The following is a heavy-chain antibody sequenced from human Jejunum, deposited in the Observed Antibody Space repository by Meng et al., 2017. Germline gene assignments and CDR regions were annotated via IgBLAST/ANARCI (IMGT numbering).Heavy chain of an antibody. V-gene: IGHV1-8*01. CDR1: GYTFSSYE. J-gene: IGHJ1*01. D-gene: IGHD2-8*01. Sequence: ASVKVSCKASGYTFSSYEINWVRQATGQGLEWMGWMNPNSGNTGYAQKFQGRVTMTRNTSISTAYMELSSLRSEDTAVYYCARGPMVSQYFQHWGQGTLVNVSS. CDR3: ARGPMVSQYFQH. CDR2: MNPNSGNT.